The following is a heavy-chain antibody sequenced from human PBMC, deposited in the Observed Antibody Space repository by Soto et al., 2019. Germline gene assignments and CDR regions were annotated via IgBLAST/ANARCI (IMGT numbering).Heavy chain of an antibody. CDR1: WGTFGSCA. V-gene: IGHV1-69*06. CDR2: IIPIFGTA. CDR3: ARALGGYDWDYYYGMDV. Sequence: GASVKASWKASWGTFGSCAIRSVRQAPVQGLEWMGGIIPIFGTANYAQKFQGRVTITADKSTSTAYMELSSLRSEDTAVYYCARALGGYDWDYYYGMDVWGQGTTVTVSS. D-gene: IGHD5-12*01. J-gene: IGHJ6*02.